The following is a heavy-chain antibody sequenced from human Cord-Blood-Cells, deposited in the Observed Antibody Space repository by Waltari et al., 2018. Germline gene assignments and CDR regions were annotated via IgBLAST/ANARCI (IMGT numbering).Heavy chain of an antibody. CDR3: ARLTDY. CDR1: GFPFSSSW. J-gene: IGHJ4*02. V-gene: IGHV3-74*01. Sequence: EVQLVESGGGLVQPGGSLSLSCAASGFPFSSSWVHWVRQAPGKGVVWVSSINSDGSSTSYADSVKGRFTISRDNAKNTLYLQMNSLRAEDTAVYYCARLTDYWGQGTLVTVSS. CDR2: INSDGSST.